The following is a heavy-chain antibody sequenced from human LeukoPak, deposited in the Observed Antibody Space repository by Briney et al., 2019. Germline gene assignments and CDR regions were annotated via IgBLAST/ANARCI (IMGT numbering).Heavy chain of an antibody. Sequence: SETLSLTCTVSGGSISSYYWSWIRQPAGKGLEWIGRIYTSGSTNYNPSLKSRVTISVDKSKNQFSLKLSSVTAADTAVYYCAGRDYGDPSFDYWGQGTLVTVSP. V-gene: IGHV4-4*07. D-gene: IGHD4-17*01. CDR3: AGRDYGDPSFDY. J-gene: IGHJ4*02. CDR2: IYTSGST. CDR1: GGSISSYY.